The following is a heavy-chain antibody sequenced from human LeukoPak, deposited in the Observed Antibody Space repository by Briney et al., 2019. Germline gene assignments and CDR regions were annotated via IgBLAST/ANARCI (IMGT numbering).Heavy chain of an antibody. CDR1: GYTFTRYN. J-gene: IGHJ5*02. CDR3: TRDPPDP. V-gene: IGHV1-46*01. CDR2: INPSGST. Sequence: ASVKVSCKASGYTFTRYNMHWVRQAPGHGLEWMGIINPSGSTIYAQKLQVRVTLTRDMSTSTVYMELSSLRSEDTAVYYCTRDPPDPWGQGTLVTVSS.